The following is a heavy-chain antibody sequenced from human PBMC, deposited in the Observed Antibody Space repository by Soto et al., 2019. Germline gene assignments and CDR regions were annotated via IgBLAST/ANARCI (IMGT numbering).Heavy chain of an antibody. V-gene: IGHV1-69*01. CDR2: IIPVSGTA. J-gene: IGHJ5*02. Sequence: QVHLEQSGAEVKKPGSSVKVSCKFSGGTFSSYVIIWVRQAPGQWLEWMGGIIPVSGTANYAQKFHGRVTISADAATTTAYMELRSFRFDATAVYYCATVDRSVALVGWFDPWGQGTLVTVSS. D-gene: IGHD2-8*02. CDR3: ATVDRSVALVGWFDP. CDR1: GGTFSSYV.